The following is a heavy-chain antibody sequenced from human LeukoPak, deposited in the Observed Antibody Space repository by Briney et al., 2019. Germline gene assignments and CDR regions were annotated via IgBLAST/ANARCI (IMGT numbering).Heavy chain of an antibody. J-gene: IGHJ4*02. CDR2: LFRDGTT. D-gene: IGHD3-3*01. V-gene: IGHV3-53*01. CDR1: GFTVSSNY. Sequence: LTGGSLRLSCAASGFTVSSNYMSWVRQAPGMGLEWVSVLFRDGTTYYADSVKGRFTISRDNSKNTLYLQLNNLRADDTAVYYCATAAYESGTYTANHDYWGQGTLDTVSS. CDR3: ATAAYESGTYTANHDY.